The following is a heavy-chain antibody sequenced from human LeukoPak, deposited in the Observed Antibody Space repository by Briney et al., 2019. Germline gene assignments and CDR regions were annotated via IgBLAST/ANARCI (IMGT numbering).Heavy chain of an antibody. CDR3: AKDEAQYFQH. CDR1: GFTFSNDG. V-gene: IGHV3-30*02. CDR2: IRNDDGSNK. J-gene: IGHJ1*01. Sequence: GGSLRLSCAASGFTFSNDGMHWVRQAPGKGLEWVAFIRNDDGSNKYYADSVKGRFTISRDNSKNTVHLQMNSLRVEDTAVYYCAKDEAQYFQHWGQGTLVTVSA.